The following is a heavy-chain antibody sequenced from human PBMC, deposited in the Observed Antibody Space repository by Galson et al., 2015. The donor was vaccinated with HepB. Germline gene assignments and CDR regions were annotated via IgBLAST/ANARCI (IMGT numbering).Heavy chain of an antibody. J-gene: IGHJ4*02. V-gene: IGHV3-33*01. D-gene: IGHD3-10*01. Sequence: SLRLSCAASGFDFNNCGMHWVRQAPGKGPEWVAVMWSDGSNKLYADSVKGRFTISRDNSNNTLYLQMNCLGAEDTAVYYCAREGKDGSGTYLDYWGQGTPVTVSS. CDR3: AREGKDGSGTYLDY. CDR1: GFDFNNCG. CDR2: MWSDGSNK.